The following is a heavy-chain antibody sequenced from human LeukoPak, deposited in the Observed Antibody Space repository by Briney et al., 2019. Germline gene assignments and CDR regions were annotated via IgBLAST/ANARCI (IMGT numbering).Heavy chain of an antibody. J-gene: IGHJ6*03. CDR3: ARTPQQLAVYYYYYMDV. CDR1: GYTFTSYG. CDR2: ISAYNGNT. V-gene: IGHV1-18*01. Sequence: ASVKVSCKASGYTFTSYGISWVRQAPGQGLEWMGWISAYNGNTNYAQKLQGRVSMTTDTSTSTAYMELRSLRSDDTAVYYCARTPQQLAVYYYYYMDVWGKGTTVTVSS. D-gene: IGHD6-13*01.